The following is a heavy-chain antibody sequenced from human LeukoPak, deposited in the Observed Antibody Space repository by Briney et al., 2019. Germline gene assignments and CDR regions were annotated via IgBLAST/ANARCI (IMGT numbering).Heavy chain of an antibody. J-gene: IGHJ4*02. CDR2: IKQDGSEK. CDR3: ARGLMSTFGGVIVIPYYFDF. Sequence: GWSLRLSCAASGFTFSSYWMSWVRQAAGKGLEWVANIKQDGSEKYYVDSVKGRCTISRDNAKNSLYLQMNGLRAEDTGVYYCARGLMSTFGGVIVIPYYFDFWGQGTLVTVSS. CDR1: GFTFSSYW. V-gene: IGHV3-7*01. D-gene: IGHD3-16*02.